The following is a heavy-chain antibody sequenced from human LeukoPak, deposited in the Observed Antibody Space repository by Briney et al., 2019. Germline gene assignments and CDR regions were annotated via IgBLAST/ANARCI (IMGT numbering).Heavy chain of an antibody. CDR3: ARGTMVRGVIQGAFDI. CDR2: INPSGGST. J-gene: IGHJ3*02. D-gene: IGHD3-10*01. V-gene: IGHV1-46*01. Sequence: ASVNVSCKASGYTFTSYYMHWVRQAPGQGLEWMGIINPSGGSTSYAQKFQGRVTMTRDTSTSTVYMELSSLRSEDTAVYYCARGTMVRGVIQGAFDIWGQGTMVTVSS. CDR1: GYTFTSYY.